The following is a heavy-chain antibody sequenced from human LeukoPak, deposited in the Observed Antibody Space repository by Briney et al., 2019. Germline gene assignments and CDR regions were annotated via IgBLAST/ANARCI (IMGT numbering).Heavy chain of an antibody. CDR2: ISHSGST. J-gene: IGHJ3*02. Sequence: SQTLSLTCTVSGGSITSGGNYWSWIRQHPGEGLEWIGYISHSGSTYYNPSLKSRVTISVDTSKNQFSLQLSSVTAADTAVYYCARSQYSSGWYEGAFDIWGQGTMVTVSS. CDR3: ARSQYSSGWYEGAFDI. V-gene: IGHV4-31*03. D-gene: IGHD6-19*01. CDR1: GGSITSGGNY.